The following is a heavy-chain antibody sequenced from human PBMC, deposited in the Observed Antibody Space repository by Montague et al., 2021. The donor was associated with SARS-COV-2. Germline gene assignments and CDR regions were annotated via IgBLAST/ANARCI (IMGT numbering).Heavy chain of an antibody. Sequence: SETLSLTCAVYGGSFSDYFWTWIRQPPGKGLEWIGEINHRGTSNYNPSLKSRVSISVDTSKHQFSLYLGSVTAADTAVYYCARGRQHFNMIVVVMTGGEYYFDYWGQGTLVTVSS. J-gene: IGHJ4*02. CDR3: ARGRQHFNMIVVVMTGGEYYFDY. D-gene: IGHD3-22*01. CDR2: INHRGTS. CDR1: GGSFSDYF. V-gene: IGHV4-34*01.